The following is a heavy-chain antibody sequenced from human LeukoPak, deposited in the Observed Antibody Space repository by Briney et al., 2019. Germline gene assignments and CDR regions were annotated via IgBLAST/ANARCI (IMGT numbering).Heavy chain of an antibody. CDR2: ISSGGSTI. Sequence: PGGSLRLSCAASGFTFSSYEMNWVRQAPEKGLEWVSYISSGGSTIYYADSVKGRFTISRDNAKNSLYLQMNSLRAEDTAVYYCAELGITMIGGVWGKGTTVTISS. J-gene: IGHJ6*04. D-gene: IGHD3-10*02. V-gene: IGHV3-48*03. CDR3: AELGITMIGGV. CDR1: GFTFSSYE.